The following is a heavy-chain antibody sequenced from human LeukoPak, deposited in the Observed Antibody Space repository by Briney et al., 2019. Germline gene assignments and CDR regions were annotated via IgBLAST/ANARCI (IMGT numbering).Heavy chain of an antibody. D-gene: IGHD6-19*01. J-gene: IGHJ4*02. CDR2: INHSGST. V-gene: IGHV4-39*07. CDR1: GGSISSSSYY. CDR3: ARGGRSSGWYYFDY. Sequence: PSETLSLTCTVSGGSISSSSYYWGWIRQPPGKGLEWIGEINHSGSTNYNPSLKSRVTISVDTSKNQFSLNLSSVTAADTAVYYCARGGRSSGWYYFDYWGQGTLVTVSS.